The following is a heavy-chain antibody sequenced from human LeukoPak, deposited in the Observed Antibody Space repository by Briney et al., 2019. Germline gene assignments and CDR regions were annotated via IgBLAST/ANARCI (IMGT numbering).Heavy chain of an antibody. CDR1: RFTFTSYA. J-gene: IGHJ4*02. V-gene: IGHV3-23*01. Sequence: GGSLRLSCTASRFTFTSYAMNWVRQAPGKGQEWVSTISGSGGSTYYADSVKGRFTISRDNSKNTLYLQMNSLRAEDTAVYYCASNSCGGDCYSGFDYWGQGTLVTVSS. D-gene: IGHD2-21*01. CDR2: ISGSGGST. CDR3: ASNSCGGDCYSGFDY.